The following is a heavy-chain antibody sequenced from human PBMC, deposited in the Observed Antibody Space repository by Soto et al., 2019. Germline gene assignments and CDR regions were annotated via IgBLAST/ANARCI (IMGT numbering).Heavy chain of an antibody. J-gene: IGHJ6*01. D-gene: IGHD3-3*02. V-gene: IGHV4-34*01. CDR2: INHSGST. CDR1: GGSFSGYY. Sequence: SETLSLTCAVYGGSFSGYYWSWIRQPPGKGLEWIGEINHSGSTNYNPSLKSRVTISVDTSKNQFSLKLSSVTAADASVYYCAMVTKHSPCFRTRYHYSDRRDV. CDR3: AMVTKHSPCFRTRYHYSDRRDV.